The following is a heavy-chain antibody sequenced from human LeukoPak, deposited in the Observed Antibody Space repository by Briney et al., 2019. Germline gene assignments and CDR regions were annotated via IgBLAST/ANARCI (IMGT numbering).Heavy chain of an antibody. CDR1: GYTFTASY. CDR2: INPNSGGT. J-gene: IGHJ5*02. Sequence: GASVKVSCKASGYTFTASYLHWVRRAPGQGLEWMGWINPNSGGTKFAQKFQGRVTLTRDTSINTAYMELSRLTSDDTAVYYCARDRADCSGGSCYSRWFDPWSQGTLVTVSS. D-gene: IGHD2-15*01. V-gene: IGHV1-2*02. CDR3: ARDRADCSGGSCYSRWFDP.